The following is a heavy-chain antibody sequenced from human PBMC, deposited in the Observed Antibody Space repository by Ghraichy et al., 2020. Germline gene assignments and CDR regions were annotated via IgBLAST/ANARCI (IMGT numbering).Heavy chain of an antibody. D-gene: IGHD4-17*01. CDR2: IYYSGST. CDR1: GDSISTGGYY. V-gene: IGHV4-31*03. CDR3: ARARGLRAINCWFDP. Sequence: SETLSLTCNVSGDSISTGGYYWSWVRQHPGKGLEWIGYIYYSGSTYYNPSLKSRLTISVDTSKNQFSLELRSVTAADTAVYYCARARGLRAINCWFDPWGQGNLVTVSS. J-gene: IGHJ5*02.